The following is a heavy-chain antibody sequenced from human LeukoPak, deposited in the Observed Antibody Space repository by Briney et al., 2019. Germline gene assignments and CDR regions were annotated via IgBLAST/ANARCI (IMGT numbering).Heavy chain of an antibody. J-gene: IGHJ4*02. CDR1: GFTFGNYG. Sequence: GGSLRLSCAASGFTFGNYGMHWVRQAPGKGLEWVAFIRYDGSDKYYADSVKGRFTISRDSSKNTLYLQMNSPRPEDTAVYFCSGSYSYWGQGTLVTVSS. V-gene: IGHV3-30*02. D-gene: IGHD1-26*01. CDR2: IRYDGSDK. CDR3: SGSYSY.